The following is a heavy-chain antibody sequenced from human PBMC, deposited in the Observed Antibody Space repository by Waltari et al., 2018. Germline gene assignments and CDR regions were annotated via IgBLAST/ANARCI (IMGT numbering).Heavy chain of an antibody. V-gene: IGHV1-69*08. CDR2: IIPIFGTA. CDR1: GGTFSSYA. D-gene: IGHD3-22*01. Sequence: QVQLVQSGAEVKKPGSSVKVSFKASGGTFSSYALSWVRQAPGQGLEWMGMIIPIFGTANYAQKFQGRVTITADKSTSTAYMELSSLRSEDTAVYYCARDSIVVVSSDDAFDIWGQGTMVTVSS. CDR3: ARDSIVVVSSDDAFDI. J-gene: IGHJ3*02.